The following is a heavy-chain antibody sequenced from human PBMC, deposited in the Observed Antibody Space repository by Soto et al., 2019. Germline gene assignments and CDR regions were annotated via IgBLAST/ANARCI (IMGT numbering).Heavy chain of an antibody. CDR3: AHTWGLPFDY. CDR1: GFSLRTTGVG. Sequence: QITLKESGPTLVKPTQTLTLTCTYSGFSLRTTGVGVGWIRQPPGEALEWLGIIYWNDDKRYSPSLKSRFTLTSDISKSQVVLTMTNMDPVDTATYYCAHTWGLPFDYWGQGTLVIVSS. V-gene: IGHV2-5*01. D-gene: IGHD3-16*01. CDR2: IYWNDDK. J-gene: IGHJ4*02.